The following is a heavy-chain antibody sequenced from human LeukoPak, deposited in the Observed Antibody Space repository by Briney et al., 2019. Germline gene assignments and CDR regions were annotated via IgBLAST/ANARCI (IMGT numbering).Heavy chain of an antibody. CDR1: RFTFSSYW. V-gene: IGHV3-7*01. CDR3: AKGAGYSSGWLFDY. CDR2: IKQDGSEK. Sequence: GGSLRLSCAASRFTFSSYWMNWVRQAPGKGLEWVANIKQDGSEKYYVDSVKGRFTISRDNSKNTLYLQMNSLRAEDTAVYYCAKGAGYSSGWLFDYWGQGTLVTVSS. J-gene: IGHJ4*02. D-gene: IGHD6-19*01.